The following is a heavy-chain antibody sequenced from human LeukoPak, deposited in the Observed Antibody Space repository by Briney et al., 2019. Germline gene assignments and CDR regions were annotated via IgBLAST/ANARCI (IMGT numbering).Heavy chain of an antibody. Sequence: GGSLRLSCAASGFTFSSYGMHWVRQAPGKGLEWVAVISYDGSNKYYADSVKGRFTISRDNSKNTLYLQMNSLRAEDTAVYYCARETYYYDSSGFGNWFDPWGQGTLVTVSS. CDR2: ISYDGSNK. J-gene: IGHJ5*02. V-gene: IGHV3-30*03. CDR1: GFTFSSYG. CDR3: ARETYYYDSSGFGNWFDP. D-gene: IGHD3-22*01.